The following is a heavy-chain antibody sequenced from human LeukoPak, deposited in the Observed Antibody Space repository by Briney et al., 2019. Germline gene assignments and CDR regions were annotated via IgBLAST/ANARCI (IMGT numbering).Heavy chain of an antibody. V-gene: IGHV4-31*03. CDR3: ARDHYDFWSGYSDRGMDV. CDR1: GGSISSGGYY. Sequence: SSQTLSLTCTVSGGSISSGGYYWSWIRQHPGKGLEWIGYIYYSGSTYYNPSLKSRVTISVDTSKNQFSLKLSSVTAADTAVYYCARDHYDFWSGYSDRGMDVWSQGTTVTVSS. J-gene: IGHJ6*02. D-gene: IGHD3-3*01. CDR2: IYYSGST.